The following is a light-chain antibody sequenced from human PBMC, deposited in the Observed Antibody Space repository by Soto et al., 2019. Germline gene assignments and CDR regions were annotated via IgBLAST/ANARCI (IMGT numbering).Light chain of an antibody. CDR3: SSYRSSSFVV. CDR1: SSDVGGYNY. CDR2: DVS. V-gene: IGLV2-14*01. Sequence: QSALTQPASVSGSPGQSITISCTGTSSDVGGYNYVSWYQQHPGKAPKLMIYDVSNRPSGVSNRFSGSKSGNTASLTISGLQAEDEADYYCSSYRSSSFVVFGGGTQLTVL. J-gene: IGLJ2*01.